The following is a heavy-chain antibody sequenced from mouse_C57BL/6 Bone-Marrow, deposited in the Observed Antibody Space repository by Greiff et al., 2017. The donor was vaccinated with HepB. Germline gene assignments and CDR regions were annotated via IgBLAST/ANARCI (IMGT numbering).Heavy chain of an antibody. CDR3: AKVSLALYWYFDV. CDR2: ISSGGSYT. D-gene: IGHD2-14*01. Sequence: EVKLMESGGDLVKPGGSLKLSCAASGFTFSSYGMSWVRQTPDKRLEWVATISSGGSYTYYPDSVKGRFTISRDNAKNTLYLQMSRLKSEDTAMYYCAKVSLALYWYFDVWGTGTTVTVSS. V-gene: IGHV5-6*01. CDR1: GFTFSSYG. J-gene: IGHJ1*03.